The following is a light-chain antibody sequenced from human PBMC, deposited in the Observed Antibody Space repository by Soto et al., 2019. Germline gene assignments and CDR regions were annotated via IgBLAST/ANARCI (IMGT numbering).Light chain of an antibody. CDR1: SSDVGRYNL. Sequence: QSGLTEPASVSGSPGQSITISCTGTSSDVGRYNLVSWYQQHPGKAPKLMIYEVSKRPSGVSNRFSGSKSGNTASLTISGLHAEDEADYYCCSSAGSSTFPYVFGTGTKVTVL. CDR2: EVS. V-gene: IGLV2-23*02. J-gene: IGLJ1*01. CDR3: CSSAGSSTFPYV.